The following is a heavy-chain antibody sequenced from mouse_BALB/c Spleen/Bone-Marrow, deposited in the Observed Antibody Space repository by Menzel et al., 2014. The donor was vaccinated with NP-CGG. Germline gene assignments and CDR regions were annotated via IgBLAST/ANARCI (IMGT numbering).Heavy chain of an antibody. V-gene: IGHV14-3*02. CDR1: GFNIKDTY. CDR3: ASYRYAWYFDV. J-gene: IGHJ1*03. Sequence: AQLQQPGAELVKPGASVKLSCTASGFNIKDTYMHWVKQRPEQGLEWIGRIDPANGNTKYDPKFQGKATITADTSSNTAYLQLSSLTSEDTAVYYCASYRYAWYFDVWGTGTTVTVSS. D-gene: IGHD2-14*01. CDR2: IDPANGNT.